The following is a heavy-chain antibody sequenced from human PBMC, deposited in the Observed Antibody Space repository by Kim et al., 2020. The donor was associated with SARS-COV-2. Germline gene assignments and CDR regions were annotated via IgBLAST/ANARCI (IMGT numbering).Heavy chain of an antibody. CDR3: AREGIAAAGTGIGYFQH. V-gene: IGHV1-18*01. D-gene: IGHD6-13*01. J-gene: IGHJ1*01. Sequence: ASVKVSCKASGYTFTSYGISWVRQAPGQGLEWMGWISAYNGNTNYAQKLQGRVTMTTDTSTSTAYMELRSLRSDDTAVYYCAREGIAAAGTGIGYFQHWGQGTLVTVSS. CDR2: ISAYNGNT. CDR1: GYTFTSYG.